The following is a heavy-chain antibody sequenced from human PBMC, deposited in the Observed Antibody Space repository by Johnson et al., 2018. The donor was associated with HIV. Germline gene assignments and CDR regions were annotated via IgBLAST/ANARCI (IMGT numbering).Heavy chain of an antibody. CDR1: GFTFDDSG. CDR3: ARVSDDYGGNPAAWGAFDI. CDR2: INWNGDST. J-gene: IGHJ3*02. D-gene: IGHD4-23*01. Sequence: VQLVESGGGVIRPGGSLRLSCAASGFTFDDSGVSWVRQAPGKGLEWVSGINWNGDSTDYADSVKGRFTISRDNAKNSLLLQMNSLRAEDTALYYCARVSDDYGGNPAAWGAFDIWGQGTMVTVSS. V-gene: IGHV3-20*04.